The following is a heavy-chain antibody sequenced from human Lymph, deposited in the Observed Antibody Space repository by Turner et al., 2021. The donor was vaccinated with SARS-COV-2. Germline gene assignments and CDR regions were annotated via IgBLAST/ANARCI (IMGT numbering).Heavy chain of an antibody. D-gene: IGHD3-16*01. CDR3: ARDLGGYFDL. CDR1: GFTFSTYA. CDR2: ISNDGSNK. V-gene: IGHV3-30-3*01. J-gene: IGHJ2*01. Sequence: QVQLVESGGGVGQPGRSLRLSCAAYGFTFSTYAMEWVRQAPGKGLEWVALISNDGSNKYYADSVKGRFTISRDNSKNTLYLQMNSLRAEGTAVYYCARDLGGYFDLWGRGTLVTVSS.